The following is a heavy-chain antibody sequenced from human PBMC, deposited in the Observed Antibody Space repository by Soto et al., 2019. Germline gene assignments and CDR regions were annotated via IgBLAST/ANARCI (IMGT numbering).Heavy chain of an antibody. CDR3: ARPLLWFGDFAP. CDR1: GGSFSGYY. V-gene: IGHV4-34*01. Sequence: SETLSLTCAVYGGSFSGYYWSWIRQPPGKGLEWIGEINHSGSTNYNPSLKSRVTISVDTSKNQFSLKLSSVTAADTAVYYCARPLLWFGDFAPWGQGTLVTVSS. J-gene: IGHJ5*02. CDR2: INHSGST. D-gene: IGHD3-10*01.